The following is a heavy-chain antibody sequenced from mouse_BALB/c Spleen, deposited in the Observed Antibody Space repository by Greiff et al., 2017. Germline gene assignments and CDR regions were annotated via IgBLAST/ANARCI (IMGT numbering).Heavy chain of an antibody. Sequence: VQLQQSGPELVRPGASVKMSCKASGYIFTSYWMHWVKQRPGQVLEWIGMIDPSNSETILNQKFKDKATLNVDKFSNTAYMQLSSLTSEDSAVYYCARSDPMDYWGQGTSVTVSS. CDR3: ARSDPMDY. V-gene: IGHV1-59*01. CDR1: GYIFTSYW. J-gene: IGHJ4*01. CDR2: IDPSNSET.